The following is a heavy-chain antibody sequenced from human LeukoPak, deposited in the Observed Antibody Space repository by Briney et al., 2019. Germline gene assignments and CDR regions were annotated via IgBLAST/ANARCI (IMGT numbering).Heavy chain of an antibody. V-gene: IGHV4-59*01. J-gene: IGHJ5*02. CDR3: ARDEVSSSYNWFDP. D-gene: IGHD6-13*01. Sequence: SETLSLTCTVSGGSISSYYWSWIRQPPGKGLEWIGYIYYSGSTNYNPSLKSRVTISVDTSKNQFSLKLSSVTAADTAVYYCARDEVSSSYNWFDPWGQGTLVTVSS. CDR1: GGSISSYY. CDR2: IYYSGST.